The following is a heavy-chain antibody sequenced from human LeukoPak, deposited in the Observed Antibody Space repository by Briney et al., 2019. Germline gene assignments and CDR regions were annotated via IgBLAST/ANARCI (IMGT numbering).Heavy chain of an antibody. J-gene: IGHJ4*02. CDR1: GFTFRNYG. V-gene: IGHV3-30*18. CDR3: AKDPDSGIAAAGTDDY. D-gene: IGHD6-13*01. Sequence: PGRSLRLSCAASGFTFRNYGMHWVRQAPGQGLEWVAGISYDGTDKNYANYVKGRFTVSRDNSKNTLYLQMNSLRAEDTAVYYCAKDPDSGIAAAGTDDYWGQGTLVTVSS. CDR2: ISYDGTDK.